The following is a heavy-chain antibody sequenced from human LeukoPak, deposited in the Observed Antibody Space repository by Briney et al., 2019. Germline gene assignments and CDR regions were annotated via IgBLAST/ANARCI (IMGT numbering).Heavy chain of an antibody. CDR1: GYIFTGYY. V-gene: IGHV1-2*02. CDR2: INPNSGDT. Sequence: ASVKVSCKASGYIFTGYYMHWVRQAPGQGLEWMGWINPNSGDTNYAQKFQGRVTMTSDTPISTAYMDLSRLRSDDTALYYCARGTYYDSSAYSGVRLFDYWGQGTLVTVSS. CDR3: ARGTYYDSSAYSGVRLFDY. D-gene: IGHD3-22*01. J-gene: IGHJ4*02.